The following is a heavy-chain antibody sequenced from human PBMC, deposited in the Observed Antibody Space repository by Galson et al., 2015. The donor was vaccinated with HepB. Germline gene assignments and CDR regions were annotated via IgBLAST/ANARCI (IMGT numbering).Heavy chain of an antibody. Sequence: SVKVSCKASGYTFTTYYLHWVRQAPGQGLEWMGIVNPSSGTASYAQQFQGRLTMTRDTATRTVYIDLSSLRSEDTAVYYCARDPSKGSTGVAFDLWGQGTLVPVSS. D-gene: IGHD1-26*01. CDR2: VNPSSGTA. J-gene: IGHJ3*01. CDR3: ARDPSKGSTGVAFDL. V-gene: IGHV1-46*01. CDR1: GYTFTTYY.